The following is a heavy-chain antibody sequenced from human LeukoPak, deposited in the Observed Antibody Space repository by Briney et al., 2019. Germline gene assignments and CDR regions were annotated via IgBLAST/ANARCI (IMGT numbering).Heavy chain of an antibody. D-gene: IGHD6-6*01. V-gene: IGHV4-4*07. CDR3: ARESYSSSYLFDF. CDR2: IYTSSST. J-gene: IGHJ4*02. Sequence: PSDTLSLTCAVSGGAISRYYWSWIRQPAGKGLEWIGRIYTSSSTNYNPSLKSRVTMSVDTSKNQISLKVNSVTAADTDVYYCARESYSSSYLFDFWGQGTLVTVSS. CDR1: GGAISRYY.